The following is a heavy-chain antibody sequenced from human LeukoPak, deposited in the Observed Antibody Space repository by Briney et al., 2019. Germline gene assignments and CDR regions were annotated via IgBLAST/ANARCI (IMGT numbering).Heavy chain of an antibody. J-gene: IGHJ3*02. CDR2: IYYSGST. D-gene: IGHD3-16*01. CDR1: GGSISSHY. CDR3: ARDRLTGNAFDI. V-gene: IGHV4-59*11. Sequence: SETLSLTCTVSGGSISSHYWSWTRQTPGKGQEWIGYIYYSGSTNYNPSLKSRVTISVDTSKNQFSLKLSSVTAADTAVYYCARDRLTGNAFDIWGQGTMVTVSS.